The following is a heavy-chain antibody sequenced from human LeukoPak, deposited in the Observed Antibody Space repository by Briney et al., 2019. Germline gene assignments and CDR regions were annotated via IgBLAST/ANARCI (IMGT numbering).Heavy chain of an antibody. J-gene: IGHJ4*02. V-gene: IGHV3-74*01. Sequence: GGSLRLSCAASGFTFSSYWMHWVRQAPGKGLVWVSRINTDGSSTSYADSVKGRFTISRDNAKNTLYLQMNSLRAEDTAVYYCASFGSLAAPFDYWGQGTLVTVSS. CDR1: GFTFSSYW. CDR2: INTDGSST. CDR3: ASFGSLAAPFDY. D-gene: IGHD2-15*01.